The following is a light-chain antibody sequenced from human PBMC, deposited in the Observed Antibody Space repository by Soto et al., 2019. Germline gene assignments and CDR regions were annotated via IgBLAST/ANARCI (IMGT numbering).Light chain of an antibody. V-gene: IGKV1-5*01. CDR3: QQYHRSSVT. J-gene: IGKJ5*01. CDR2: DAS. CDR1: QSLNND. Sequence: DLQMTPSPSTLSASVGDRVTITCRASQSLNNDLAWYQQKPGKAPNLLIYDASTLERGVPSRFSGTGSGTEFTLAISSLQPDDFATYYCQQYHRSSVTFGQGTRLEIK.